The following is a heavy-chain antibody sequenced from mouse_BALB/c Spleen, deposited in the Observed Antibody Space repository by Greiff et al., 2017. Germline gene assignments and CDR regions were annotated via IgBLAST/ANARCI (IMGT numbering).Heavy chain of an antibody. V-gene: IGHV5-17*02. D-gene: IGHD2-4*01. CDR3: ARKGDYDYDDSWFAY. CDR1: GFTFSSFG. Sequence: DVKLVESGGGLVQPGGSRKLSCAASGFTFSSFGMHWVRQAPEKGLEWVAYISSGSSTIYYADTVKGRFTISRDNPKNTLFLQMTSLRSEDTAMYYCARKGDYDYDDSWFAYWGQGTLVTVSA. CDR2: ISSGSSTI. J-gene: IGHJ3*01.